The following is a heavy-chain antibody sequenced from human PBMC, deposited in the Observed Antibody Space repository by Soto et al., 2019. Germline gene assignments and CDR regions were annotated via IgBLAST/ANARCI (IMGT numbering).Heavy chain of an antibody. Sequence: QVQLVQSGAEMKKPGSSVKVSCQSSGGTFNTYAMNWVRQAPGQGPEWMGDISPMFGAANYAPKFQGRVTITADESTGTSYMQFSSLTSEDTALYFCAREVQVHTPAFVYWGQGTLVTVS. CDR1: GGTFNTYA. D-gene: IGHD3-10*01. CDR3: AREVQVHTPAFVY. CDR2: ISPMFGAA. J-gene: IGHJ4*02. V-gene: IGHV1-69*19.